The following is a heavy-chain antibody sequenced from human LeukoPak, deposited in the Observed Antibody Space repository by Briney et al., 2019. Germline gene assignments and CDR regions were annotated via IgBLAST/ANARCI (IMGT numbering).Heavy chain of an antibody. CDR1: GGTFSSYA. V-gene: IGHV1-69*13. CDR2: IITIFGTA. CDR3: ARDRTYSYGTQAGIVYYYYYGMDV. J-gene: IGHJ6*02. D-gene: IGHD5-18*01. Sequence: GASVNVSCKASGGTFSSYAISWVRQAPGQGLEWMGGIITIFGTANYAQKFQGRVTITADESTSTAYMELSSLRSEDTAVYYCARDRTYSYGTQAGIVYYYYYGMDVWGQGTTVTVSS.